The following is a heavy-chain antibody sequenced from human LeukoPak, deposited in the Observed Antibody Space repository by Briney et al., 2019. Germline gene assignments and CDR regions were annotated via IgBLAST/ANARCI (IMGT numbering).Heavy chain of an antibody. J-gene: IGHJ6*02. Sequence: AAVKVCFKASAYTFTGYYMHWVRHAPGQGLELMGWINPNSGGTNYAQKLQGRVTMTTDTSTSTAYMELRSLRSDDTAVYYCARRGLRYYYGMDVWGQGTTVTVSS. D-gene: IGHD3-10*01. CDR1: AYTFTGYY. CDR3: ARRGLRYYYGMDV. V-gene: IGHV1-2*02. CDR2: INPNSGGT.